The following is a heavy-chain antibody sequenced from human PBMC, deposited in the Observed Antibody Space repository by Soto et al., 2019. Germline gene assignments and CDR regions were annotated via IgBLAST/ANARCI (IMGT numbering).Heavy chain of an antibody. D-gene: IGHD2-2*01. Sequence: ASVKVSCKASGGTFSSYTISWVRQAPGQGLEWMGRIIPILGIANYAQKFQGRVTITADKSTSTAYMELSSLRSEDTAVYYCARDPIVVVPAAIRKAEDKYYYMDVWGKGTTVTVSS. CDR2: IIPILGIA. CDR1: GGTFSSYT. V-gene: IGHV1-69*04. CDR3: ARDPIVVVPAAIRKAEDKYYYMDV. J-gene: IGHJ6*03.